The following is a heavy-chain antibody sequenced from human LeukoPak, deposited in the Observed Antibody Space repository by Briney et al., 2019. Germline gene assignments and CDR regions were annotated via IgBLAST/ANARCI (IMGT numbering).Heavy chain of an antibody. CDR2: IHPGDSDT. J-gene: IGHJ3*02. D-gene: IGHD3-16*02. CDR1: AYSFTTDW. Sequence: GESLKISCKASAYSFTTDWTSWVRQMPGKGLEWMGIIHPGDSDTTYSPSFQGQVTISADKSISTAYLQWSSVKASDTAMYYCARSFTNAFDMWGQGTMVTVSS. V-gene: IGHV5-51*01. CDR3: ARSFTNAFDM.